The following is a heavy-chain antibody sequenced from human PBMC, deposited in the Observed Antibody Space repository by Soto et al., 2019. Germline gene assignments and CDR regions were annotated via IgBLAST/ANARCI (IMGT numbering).Heavy chain of an antibody. CDR1: GGTFSSYA. J-gene: IGHJ6*02. Sequence: QVQLVQSGAEVKKPGSSVKVSCKASGGTFSSYAISWVRQAPGQGPEWMGGIIPIFGTANYAQQYQGRVTITADESTSTAYMELSSLISEDTAVYYCTHDYGRFYYYYYGMDVWGQGTTVTVSS. D-gene: IGHD4-17*01. CDR2: IIPIFGTA. V-gene: IGHV1-69*01. CDR3: THDYGRFYYYYYGMDV.